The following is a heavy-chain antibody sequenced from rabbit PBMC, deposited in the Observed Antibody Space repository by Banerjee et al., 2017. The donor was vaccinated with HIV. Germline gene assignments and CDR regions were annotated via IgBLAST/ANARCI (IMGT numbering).Heavy chain of an antibody. J-gene: IGHJ5*01. Sequence: QSLEESGGDLVKPGASLTLTCTASEFSFSSGYDMCWVRQAPGKGLEWIACIYSSSDDSTYYASWASGRFTISKTSSTTVTLQMTSLTAADTATYFCARGYDWDWLDLWGPGTLVTVS. D-gene: IGHD4-2*01. CDR2: IYSSSDDST. V-gene: IGHV1S40*01. CDR3: ARGYDWDWLDL. CDR1: EFSFSSGYD.